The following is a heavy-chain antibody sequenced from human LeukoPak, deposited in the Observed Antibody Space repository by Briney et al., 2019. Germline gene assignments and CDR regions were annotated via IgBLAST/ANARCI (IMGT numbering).Heavy chain of an antibody. D-gene: IGHD6-13*01. CDR3: ASIIAAAGTIFVFFDY. CDR1: RGTFSSYA. Sequence: SVKVSCKASRGTFSSYAISWVRQAPGQGLDWMGGIIPIFGTANYAQKFQGRVTITADESTSTAYMELSSLRSEDTAVYYCASIIAAAGTIFVFFDYWGQGTLVTVSS. V-gene: IGHV1-69*01. CDR2: IIPIFGTA. J-gene: IGHJ4*02.